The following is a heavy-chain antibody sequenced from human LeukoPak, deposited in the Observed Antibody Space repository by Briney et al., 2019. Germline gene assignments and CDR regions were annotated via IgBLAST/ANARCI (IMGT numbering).Heavy chain of an antibody. CDR2: IKSKTGGRTT. J-gene: IGHJ4*02. V-gene: IGHV3-15*01. Sequence: KTGGSLRLSCAASGFTFSSYAMTWVRQAPGKGLEWVGRIKSKTGGRTTDYAAPVKGRFTISRDDSKNTLYLQMNSLKTEDTAVYSCTTQPHDYDDPPLDYWGQGTLVTVSS. CDR1: GFTFSSYA. CDR3: TTQPHDYDDPPLDY. D-gene: IGHD4-17*01.